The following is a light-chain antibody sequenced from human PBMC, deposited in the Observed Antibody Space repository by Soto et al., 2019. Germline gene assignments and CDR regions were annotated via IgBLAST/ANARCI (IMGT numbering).Light chain of an antibody. CDR1: SGDVGGYNY. Sequence: QSALTQPPSASGSLGQSVTISCTGTSGDVGGYNYVSWYQQHPGRAPKLIIFDVNKRPSGVPDRFSGSKSGNTASLTVSGLQAEEEADYYCSSYAGNFNLVFGGGTKLTVL. J-gene: IGLJ2*01. V-gene: IGLV2-8*01. CDR2: DVN. CDR3: SSYAGNFNLV.